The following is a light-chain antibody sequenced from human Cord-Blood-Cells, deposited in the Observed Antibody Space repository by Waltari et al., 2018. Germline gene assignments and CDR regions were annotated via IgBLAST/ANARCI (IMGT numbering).Light chain of an antibody. CDR1: QSVSSSY. V-gene: IGKV3-20*01. CDR2: GAS. J-gene: IGKJ4*01. Sequence: EIVLTQSPGTLSLSPGERATLSCRASQSVSSSYLAWYQQTPGQAPRLLIYGASSMATGIPDRFSGSGSGTDFTLTISRLEPEDFAVYYCQQYGSSLLTFGGGTKVEIK. CDR3: QQYGSSLLT.